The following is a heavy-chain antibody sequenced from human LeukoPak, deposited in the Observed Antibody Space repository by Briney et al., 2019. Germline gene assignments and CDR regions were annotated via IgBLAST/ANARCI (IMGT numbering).Heavy chain of an antibody. CDR3: ARVSGGATTH. Sequence: ASVKVSCKASGYTFTSYYMHWVRQAPGQGLEWMGWISAYNGNTNYAQKLQGRVTMTTDTSTSTAYMELRSLRSDDTAVYYCARVSGGATTHWGQGTLVTVSS. CDR1: GYTFTSYY. J-gene: IGHJ4*02. CDR2: ISAYNGNT. D-gene: IGHD1-26*01. V-gene: IGHV1-18*04.